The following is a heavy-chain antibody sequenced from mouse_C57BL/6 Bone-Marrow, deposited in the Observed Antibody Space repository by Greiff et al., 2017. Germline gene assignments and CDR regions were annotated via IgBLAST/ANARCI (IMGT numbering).Heavy chain of an antibody. J-gene: IGHJ3*01. CDR1: GFNIKDDY. CDR2: IDPENGDT. Sequence: VQLQQSGAELVRPGASVKLSCTASGFNIKDDYMHWVKQRPEQGLEWIGWIDPENGDTEYASKFQGKATITADTSSNTAYLQLSSLTSEDTAVYYCTTELDSSGGRWFAYWGQGTLVTVSA. CDR3: TTELDSSGGRWFAY. V-gene: IGHV14-4*01. D-gene: IGHD3-2*02.